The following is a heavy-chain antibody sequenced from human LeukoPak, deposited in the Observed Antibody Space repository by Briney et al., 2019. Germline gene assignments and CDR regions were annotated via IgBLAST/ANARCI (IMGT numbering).Heavy chain of an antibody. CDR3: ARGGDYGDLRYFDY. J-gene: IGHJ4*02. V-gene: IGHV4-59*01. D-gene: IGHD4-17*01. CDR2: IYYRGST. CDR1: GGSINNYY. Sequence: SETLALTCTVSGGSINNYYWSWIRQPPGKGLEWIGYIYYRGSTNYNPSLKSRVTFSVDTSKNQFSLQLNSVTAADTAVYYCARGGDYGDLRYFDYWGQGTLVTVSS.